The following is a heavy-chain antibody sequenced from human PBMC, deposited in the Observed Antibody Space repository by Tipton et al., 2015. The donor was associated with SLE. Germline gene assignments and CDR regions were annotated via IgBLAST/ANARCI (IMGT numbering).Heavy chain of an antibody. CDR3: ARGVVGYIDY. V-gene: IGHV4-30-2*01. CDR1: GGSISSGGYS. Sequence: TLSLTCAVSGGSISSGGYSWSWIRQPPGKGLEWIGYIYHSGSTDYNPSLKSRVTISEDTSKNQFSLKLSSVTAADTAVYYCARGVVGYIDYWGQGTLVTVSS. J-gene: IGHJ4*02. CDR2: IYHSGST.